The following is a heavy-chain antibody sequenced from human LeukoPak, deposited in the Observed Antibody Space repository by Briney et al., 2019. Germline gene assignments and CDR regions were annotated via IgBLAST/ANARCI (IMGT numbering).Heavy chain of an antibody. Sequence: SETLSLTCTVSGGSISSGSYYWSWIRQPAGKGLEWIGRIYTSGSTNYNPSLKSRVTISVDTSKNQFSLKLSSVTAADTAVYYCAREGPRIDAFDIWGQGTMVTVSS. CDR3: AREGPRIDAFDI. V-gene: IGHV4-61*02. CDR2: IYTSGST. J-gene: IGHJ3*02. D-gene: IGHD1-14*01. CDR1: GGSISSGSYY.